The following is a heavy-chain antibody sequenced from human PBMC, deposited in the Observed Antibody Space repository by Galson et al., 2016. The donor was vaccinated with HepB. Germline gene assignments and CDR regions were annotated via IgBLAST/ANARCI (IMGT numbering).Heavy chain of an antibody. Sequence: SLRLSCAASGFTVSTYYMNWVRQAPGKGLEWVSGMFYGGTTYYADSVEGRFTISRDDSKNTVDLQMNSLRAEDTAVYYCARDSSLSARIYYYFYGLDVWGQGTTVTVSS. D-gene: IGHD6-6*01. CDR1: GFTVSTYY. CDR2: MFYGGTT. V-gene: IGHV3-53*01. J-gene: IGHJ6*02. CDR3: ARDSSLSARIYYYFYGLDV.